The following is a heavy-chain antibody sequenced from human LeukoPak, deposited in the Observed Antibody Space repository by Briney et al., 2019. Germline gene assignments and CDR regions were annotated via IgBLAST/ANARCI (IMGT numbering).Heavy chain of an antibody. CDR1: GGSFSGYY. D-gene: IGHD5-24*01. V-gene: IGHV4-34*01. J-gene: IGHJ1*01. CDR3: ARAIMATTNAEYFQH. Sequence: PSETLSLTCAVYGGSFSGYYWSWIRQPPGKGLEWIGEINHSGSTNYNPSLKSRVTISVDTSKNQFSRKLSSVTAADTAVYYCARAIMATTNAEYFQHWGQGTLVTVSS. CDR2: INHSGST.